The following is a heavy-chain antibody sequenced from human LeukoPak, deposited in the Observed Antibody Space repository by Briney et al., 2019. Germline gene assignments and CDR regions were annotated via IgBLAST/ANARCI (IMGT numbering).Heavy chain of an antibody. CDR3: ARVEEIVVVPAATPRRLAFDY. D-gene: IGHD2-2*01. J-gene: IGHJ4*02. Sequence: SESLSLTCTVSGGSVSSRIYESSWIRQPPGKGLEWVGLLSYNVHSDYNPSLKSRVTISVDTSKNQFSLKLSPVTAADAAVYYCARVEEIVVVPAATPRRLAFDYSGQGTPVTVSS. V-gene: IGHV4-61*01. CDR2: LSYNVHS. CDR1: GGSVSSRIYE.